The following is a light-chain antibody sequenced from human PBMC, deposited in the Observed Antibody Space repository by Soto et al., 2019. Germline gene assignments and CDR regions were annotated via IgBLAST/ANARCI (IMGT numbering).Light chain of an antibody. CDR2: AAS. V-gene: IGKV1-9*01. J-gene: IGKJ2*01. Sequence: IQLTQSPSSLSASVGDRVTITCRASQGISSYLAWYQQKPGKAPKLLIYAASTLQSGVPSRFSGSGSGTDFTLAISSLHPEDFATYYFQQRNSYPRTFGQGTKLQIK. CDR3: QQRNSYPRT. CDR1: QGISSY.